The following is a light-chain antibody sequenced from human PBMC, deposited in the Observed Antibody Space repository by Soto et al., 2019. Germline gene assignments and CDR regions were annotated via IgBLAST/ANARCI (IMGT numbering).Light chain of an antibody. V-gene: IGKV1-5*03. CDR1: QSISSY. CDR3: QQYYSYRA. Sequence: DIQMTQSPSSLSSSLGDRVTITCRASQSISSYLNWYQQKPGKAPKLLIHKASSLETGVPSRFSGSGSGTEFTLTITSLQPDDSATYYCQQYYSYRAFGQGTKVDIK. J-gene: IGKJ1*01. CDR2: KAS.